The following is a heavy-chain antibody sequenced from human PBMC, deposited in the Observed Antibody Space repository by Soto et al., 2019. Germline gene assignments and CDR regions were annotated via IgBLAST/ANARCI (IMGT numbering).Heavy chain of an antibody. D-gene: IGHD3-22*01. V-gene: IGHV3-23*01. J-gene: IGHJ1*01. CDR1: GFTFSSYA. CDR2: ISGSGGST. Sequence: EVQLLESGGGLVQPGGSLRLSCAASGFTFSSYAMSWVRQAPGKGLEWVSAISGSGGSTYYADSVKGRFTISRDNSKNTLYLQMNSLRAEDTDVYYCAKDRNYYDSSGYYSAEYFQHWGQGTLVTVSS. CDR3: AKDRNYYDSSGYYSAEYFQH.